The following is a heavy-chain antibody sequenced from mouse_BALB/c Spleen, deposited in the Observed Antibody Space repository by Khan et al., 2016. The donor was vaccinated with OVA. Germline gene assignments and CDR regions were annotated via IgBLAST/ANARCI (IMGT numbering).Heavy chain of an antibody. J-gene: IGHJ2*01. CDR2: INPSTGYT. D-gene: IGHD1-1*01. Sequence: QVQLQQSGAELTKPGASVKMSCKASGYTFINYWILWVKQRPGQGLEWIGYINPSTGYTEYNQNLKDKATLTADKSSSTAYMQLSSLTSEDSAVYYCARRGLRWDFDYWGQGTTLTVSS. CDR3: ARRGLRWDFDY. CDR1: GYTFINYW. V-gene: IGHV1-7*01.